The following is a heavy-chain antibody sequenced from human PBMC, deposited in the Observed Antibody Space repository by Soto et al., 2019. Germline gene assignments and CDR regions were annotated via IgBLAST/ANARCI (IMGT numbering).Heavy chain of an antibody. CDR2: IYHSGST. CDR1: GGSISSGGYS. Sequence: QLQLQESGSGLVKPSQTLSLTCAVSGGSISSGGYSWSWIRQPPGKGLEWIGYIYHSGSTYYNPSQKRRVTISVDGSKTQFSRKLGSVTAADPAVYYWARVPGRGLSHYYGMDVGGKGTTVTVSS. D-gene: IGHD2-15*01. J-gene: IGHJ6*04. V-gene: IGHV4-30-2*01. CDR3: ARVPGRGLSHYYGMDV.